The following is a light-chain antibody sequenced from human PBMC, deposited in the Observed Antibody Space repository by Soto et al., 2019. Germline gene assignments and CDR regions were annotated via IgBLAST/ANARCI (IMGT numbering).Light chain of an antibody. V-gene: IGKV1-39*01. CDR3: QQSYSTFST. Sequence: DIQMTQSPSSLSASVGDRVTITCRASQSISSYLNWYQQKPGKAPKLLIYAAYSLQSGVPSRFSGSGSGTDFTLTISSLQPEDFATYYCQQSYSTFSTFGQGTKVEIK. CDR1: QSISSY. CDR2: AAY. J-gene: IGKJ1*01.